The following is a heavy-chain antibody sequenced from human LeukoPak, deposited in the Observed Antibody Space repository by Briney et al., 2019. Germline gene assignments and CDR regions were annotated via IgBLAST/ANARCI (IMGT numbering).Heavy chain of an antibody. D-gene: IGHD5-12*01. Sequence: PGGSLRLSCAASGFTFTNYGMSWVRQPPGKGLEWVSSLTATAGSTYYADSVEGRFTVTRDNSRNTLYLQMNSLRAEDTAVYYCARENLLGGFFDYWGQGILVTVSS. CDR3: ARENLLGGFFDY. V-gene: IGHV3-23*01. J-gene: IGHJ4*02. CDR2: LTATAGST. CDR1: GFTFTNYG.